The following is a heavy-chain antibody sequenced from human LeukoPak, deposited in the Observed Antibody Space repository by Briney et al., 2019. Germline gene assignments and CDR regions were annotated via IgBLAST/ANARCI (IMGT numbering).Heavy chain of an antibody. CDR1: GYTFTGYY. Sequence: ASVKVSCKASGYTFTGYYMHWVRQAPGQGLEWMGMINPSGGSTSYTQKFQGRVTMTRDTSTSTVYMELSSLRSEDTAVYYCARDDTSGPQVYWGQGTLVTVSS. J-gene: IGHJ4*02. D-gene: IGHD3-22*01. V-gene: IGHV1-46*01. CDR2: INPSGGST. CDR3: ARDDTSGPQVY.